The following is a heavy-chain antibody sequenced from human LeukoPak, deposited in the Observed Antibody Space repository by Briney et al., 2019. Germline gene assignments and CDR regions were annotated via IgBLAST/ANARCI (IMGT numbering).Heavy chain of an antibody. D-gene: IGHD1-26*01. CDR2: IKPNSGGT. CDR3: ARGSIVGATFDYFDY. J-gene: IGHJ4*02. CDR1: GYTFTGYY. V-gene: IGHV1-2*02. Sequence: ASVKVSCKASGYTFTGYYIHWVRQAPGQGLEWMGWIKPNSGGTNYAQKFQGRVTMTRDTSISTAYMELSRLRSDDTAVYYCARGSIVGATFDYFDYWGQGTLVTVSS.